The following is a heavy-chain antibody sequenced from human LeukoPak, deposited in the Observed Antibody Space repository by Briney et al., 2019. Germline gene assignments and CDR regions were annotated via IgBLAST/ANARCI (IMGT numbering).Heavy chain of an antibody. J-gene: IGHJ4*02. D-gene: IGHD3-22*01. CDR2: FSGSGGST. CDR3: TTGLVTYYYDSSGYRVDY. Sequence: GGSLRLSCAASGFTFSSYAMSWVRQAPGKGLECISGFSGSGGSTYYADSVKGRFTISRDNSKNTLYLQMNSLRAEDTAVYYCTTGLVTYYYDSSGYRVDYWGQGTLVTVSS. V-gene: IGHV3-23*01. CDR1: GFTFSSYA.